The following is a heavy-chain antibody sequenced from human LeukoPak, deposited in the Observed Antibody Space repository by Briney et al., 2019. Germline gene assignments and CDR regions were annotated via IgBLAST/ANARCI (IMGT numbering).Heavy chain of an antibody. CDR1: GDSITSSSYY. V-gene: IGHV4-39*07. D-gene: IGHD3-10*01. CDR3: ASRDPVLLWFGEPKGWFDP. J-gene: IGHJ5*02. Sequence: SETLSLTCTVSGDSITSSSYYWGWIRQPPGKGLEWIGNIYYTGSTYHTPSLKSRVTISVDTSKNQFSLKLTSVTAADTAVYYCASRDPVLLWFGEPKGWFDPWGQGTLVTVSS. CDR2: IYYTGST.